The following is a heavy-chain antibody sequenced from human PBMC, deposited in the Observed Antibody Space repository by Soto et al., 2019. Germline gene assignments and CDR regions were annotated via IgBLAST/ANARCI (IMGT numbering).Heavy chain of an antibody. D-gene: IGHD5-12*01. CDR1: GFTFNTFA. CDR2: INKSGGSR. Sequence: EVLLLKSGGGLVQPGGTLRLSCAASGFTFNTFAMTWVRQAPGRGLEWVSRINKSGGSRYYADSVKGRFTVSRDNSNNTLYLQMNSLRAEDTAIYFCAKGAEMPTIPFDYWGQGAQVTVSS. CDR3: AKGAEMPTIPFDY. V-gene: IGHV3-23*01. J-gene: IGHJ4*02.